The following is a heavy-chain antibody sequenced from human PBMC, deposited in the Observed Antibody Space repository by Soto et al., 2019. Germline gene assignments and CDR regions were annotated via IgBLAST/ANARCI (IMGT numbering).Heavy chain of an antibody. V-gene: IGHV4-59*01. CDR2: IYYSGST. CDR3: ARDPLIRGHKGGSYYYYYYGMDV. CDR1: GGSISSYY. J-gene: IGHJ6*02. Sequence: LSLTCTVSGGSISSYYWSWIRQPPGKGLEWIGYIYYSGSTNYNPSLKSRVTVSVDTSKNQFSLKLSSVTAADTAVYYCARDPLIRGHKGGSYYYYYYGMDVWGQGTTVTVSS. D-gene: IGHD1-26*01.